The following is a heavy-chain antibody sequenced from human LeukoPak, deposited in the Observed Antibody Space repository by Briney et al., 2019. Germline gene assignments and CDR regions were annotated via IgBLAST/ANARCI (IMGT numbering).Heavy chain of an antibody. D-gene: IGHD3-10*01. V-gene: IGHV3-64*01. J-gene: IGHJ6*02. CDR1: GFTYSSYA. Sequence: GGSLRLSCAASGFTYSSYAMHWVRQAPGKGLEYVSAISSNGGSTYCANSVKGRFTISRDNSKSTLYLQMGSLRAEDMAVYYCARDSVINDYYYYGMDVWGQGTTVTVSS. CDR3: ARDSVINDYYYYGMDV. CDR2: ISSNGGST.